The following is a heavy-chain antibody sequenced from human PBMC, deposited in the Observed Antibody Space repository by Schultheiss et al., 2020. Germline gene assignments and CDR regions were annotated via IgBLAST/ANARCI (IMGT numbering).Heavy chain of an antibody. J-gene: IGHJ4*02. D-gene: IGHD2-15*01. CDR1: GGSISSSTYH. CDR3: ARLHCSGGSCYSLRYYFDY. V-gene: IGHV4-39*01. CDR2: IYYSGST. Sequence: SETLSLTCTVSGGSISSSTYHWGWIRQPPGKGLEWIGSIYYSGSTYYNPSLKSRVTITVDTSKNQFSLKLSSVTAADTAMYYCARLHCSGGSCYSLRYYFDYWGQGTLVTVSS.